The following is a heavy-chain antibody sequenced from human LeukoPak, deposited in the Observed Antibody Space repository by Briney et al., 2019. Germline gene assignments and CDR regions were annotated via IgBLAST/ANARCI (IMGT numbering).Heavy chain of an antibody. V-gene: IGHV3-7*05. J-gene: IGHJ3*02. CDR3: AREIIRGLHDAFDI. D-gene: IGHD3-10*01. CDR1: GFSFSSYW. CDR2: IKQDGSER. Sequence: QPGGSLRLSCAASGFSFSSYWMTWVRQAPGKGLDWVANIKQDGSERYYVDSVRGRFTISRDNAKNSLFLQMNSLRAEDTAVYYFAREIIRGLHDAFDIWGQGTMVTVSS.